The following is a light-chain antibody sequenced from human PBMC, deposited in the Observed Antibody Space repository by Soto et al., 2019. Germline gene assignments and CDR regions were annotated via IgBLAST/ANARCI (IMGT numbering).Light chain of an antibody. Sequence: QSVLTQPPSVSGAPGQRVTISCTGSSSNIGAGYDVHWYPQLPGTAPKLLIYGNSNRPSGVPDRFSGSKSGTSASLAITGLQAEDEADYYCQSYDSSRVVFGGGTKLTVL. CDR2: GNS. CDR1: SSNIGAGYD. V-gene: IGLV1-40*01. CDR3: QSYDSSRVV. J-gene: IGLJ2*01.